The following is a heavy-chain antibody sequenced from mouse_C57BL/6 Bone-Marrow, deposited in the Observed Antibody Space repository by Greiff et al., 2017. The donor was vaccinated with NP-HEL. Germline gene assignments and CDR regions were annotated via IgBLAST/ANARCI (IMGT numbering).Heavy chain of an antibody. Sequence: QVQLQQSGAELAKPGASVKLSCKASGYTFTSYWMHWVKQRPGQGLEWIGYINPSSGYTNYNQKFKGKATLTVDKSSSTAYMQLSSLTSEDSAVYYCAIYYSNYPYAMDYWGQGTSVTVSS. CDR3: AIYYSNYPYAMDY. D-gene: IGHD2-5*01. J-gene: IGHJ4*01. V-gene: IGHV1-7*01. CDR1: GYTFTSYW. CDR2: INPSSGYT.